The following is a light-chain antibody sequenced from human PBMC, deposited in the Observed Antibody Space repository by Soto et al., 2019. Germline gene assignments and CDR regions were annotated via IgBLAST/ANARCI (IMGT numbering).Light chain of an antibody. Sequence: DIVMTQSPLPLPVTPGEPASISCRSSQSLLNRNGQNCLDWYLQKPGQSPQLLIHMGFIRASGVPDRFSGSGSGTYFTLTISRVEAEDVGVYYCMQALESPPTFGGGTNVEIK. CDR3: MQALESPPT. CDR1: QSLLNRNGQNC. CDR2: MGF. J-gene: IGKJ4*01. V-gene: IGKV2-28*01.